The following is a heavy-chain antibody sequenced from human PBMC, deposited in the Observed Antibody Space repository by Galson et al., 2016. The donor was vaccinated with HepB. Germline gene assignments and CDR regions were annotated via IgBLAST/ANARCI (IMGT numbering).Heavy chain of an antibody. CDR1: GFTFSSYA. D-gene: IGHD3-10*01. J-gene: IGHJ2*01. Sequence: SLRLSCAASGFTFSSYAMTWVRQAPGKGLDWVSTISGSGDETNYAGSVKGRFTFSRDNSKSTLYLQMTSLRAEDTAVYYCASGIAVTTSNSFWYFDLWGRGTLVTVSS. V-gene: IGHV3-23*01. CDR2: ISGSGDET. CDR3: ASGIAVTTSNSFWYFDL.